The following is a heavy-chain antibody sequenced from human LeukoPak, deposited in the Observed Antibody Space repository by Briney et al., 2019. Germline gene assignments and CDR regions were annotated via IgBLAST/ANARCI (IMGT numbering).Heavy chain of an antibody. J-gene: IGHJ4*02. Sequence: GGSLRLSCAASGFIVSSNYMSWVRQAPGKGLEWVSVIYSGGSTYYADSVKGRFTISRDNSKNTLYLQMNSLRAEDTAVYYCAKRDLYYDSSGYHPGGIDYWGQGTLVTVSS. CDR2: IYSGGST. CDR3: AKRDLYYDSSGYHPGGIDY. CDR1: GFIVSSNY. V-gene: IGHV3-53*05. D-gene: IGHD3-22*01.